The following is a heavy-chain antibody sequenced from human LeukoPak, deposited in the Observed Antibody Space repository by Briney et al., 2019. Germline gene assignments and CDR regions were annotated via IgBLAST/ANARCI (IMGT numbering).Heavy chain of an antibody. Sequence: GGSLRLSCAASGFTFSSYEMNWVRQAPGKGLEWVSAISGSGGSTYYADSVKGRFTISRDNSKNTLYLQMNSLRAEDTAVYYCAKYNIVATIRSAYYYYMDVWGKGTTVTISS. CDR2: ISGSGGST. D-gene: IGHD5-12*01. V-gene: IGHV3-23*01. CDR1: GFTFSSYE. J-gene: IGHJ6*03. CDR3: AKYNIVATIRSAYYYYMDV.